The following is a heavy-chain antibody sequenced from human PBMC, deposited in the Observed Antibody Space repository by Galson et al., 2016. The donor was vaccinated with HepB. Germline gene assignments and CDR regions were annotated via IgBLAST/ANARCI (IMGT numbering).Heavy chain of an antibody. CDR2: IKQDGIEK. CDR3: AREALAGNPLDL. D-gene: IGHD6-19*01. CDR1: GFTFSKNW. V-gene: IGHV3-7*01. J-gene: IGHJ2*01. Sequence: SLRLSCAVSGFTFSKNWMSWVRQAPGKGLEWVANIKQDGIEKYYVDSVRGRFTVSRDNAKNSVHLQLNSLRAEDTAVYYCAREALAGNPLDLWGRGTLVTVSS.